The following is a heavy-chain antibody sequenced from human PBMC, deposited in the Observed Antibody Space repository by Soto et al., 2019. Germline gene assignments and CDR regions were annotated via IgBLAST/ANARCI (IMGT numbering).Heavy chain of an antibody. J-gene: IGHJ4*02. CDR2: INPNSGGT. D-gene: IGHD2-2*02. CDR1: GYTFTGYY. V-gene: IGHV1-2*02. CDR3: ASWGMYCSSTSCYTQYYFAY. Sequence: ASVKVSCKASGYTFTGYYMHWVRQAPGQGLEWMGWINPNSGGTNYAQKFQGRVTMTRDTSISTAYMELSRLRSDDTAVYYCASWGMYCSSTSCYTQYYFAYWGQGTIVTVSS.